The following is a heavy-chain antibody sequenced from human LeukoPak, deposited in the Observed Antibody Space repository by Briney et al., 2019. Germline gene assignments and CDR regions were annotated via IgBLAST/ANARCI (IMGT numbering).Heavy chain of an antibody. J-gene: IGHJ4*02. CDR2: INPNSGDT. Sequence: ASVKVSCKASGYTFTGYYMHWVRQAPGQGLEWMGWINPNSGDTNYAQKFQGRVTMTRDTSISTAYMELSRLRSDDTAVYYCARDGSGYDFYYYFDYWGQGTLVTVSS. V-gene: IGHV1-2*02. CDR1: GYTFTGYY. D-gene: IGHD5-12*01. CDR3: ARDGSGYDFYYYFDY.